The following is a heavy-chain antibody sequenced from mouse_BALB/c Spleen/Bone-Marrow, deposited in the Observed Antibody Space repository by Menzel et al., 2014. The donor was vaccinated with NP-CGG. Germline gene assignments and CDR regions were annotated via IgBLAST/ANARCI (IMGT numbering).Heavy chain of an antibody. D-gene: IGHD2-4*01. Sequence: EVQLQQSGPGLVKPSQSLSLSCSVTGYSITGGYFWYWIRPFPGNKLEWMGYISYDGSNNYNPSLKNRISIIRDTSRNQFFLKLNSVTTEDAAEYFCTEALMIVTGPMDYWGQGTSVTVSS. J-gene: IGHJ4*01. CDR1: GYSITGGYF. CDR3: TEALMIVTGPMDY. CDR2: ISYDGSN. V-gene: IGHV3-6*02.